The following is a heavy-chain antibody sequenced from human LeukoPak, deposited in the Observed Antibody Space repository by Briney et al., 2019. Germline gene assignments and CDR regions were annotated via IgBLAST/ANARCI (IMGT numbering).Heavy chain of an antibody. CDR1: GFTSTTYW. D-gene: IGHD3-16*02. CDR3: ASSKRGTYRFDAYDI. V-gene: IGHV3-7*01. Sequence: GGSLRLSCATSGFTSTTYWISWVRQAPGKGLEWVANIRKDGKEIDYVDSVKGRFTISTDYAKRFINLQMSSLRAEDTAVYYCASSKRGTYRFDAYDIWGHGTMVTVSS. CDR2: IRKDGKEI. J-gene: IGHJ3*02.